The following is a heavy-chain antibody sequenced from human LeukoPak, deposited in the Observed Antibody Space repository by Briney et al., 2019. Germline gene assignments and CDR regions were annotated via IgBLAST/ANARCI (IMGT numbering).Heavy chain of an antibody. J-gene: IGHJ4*02. V-gene: IGHV4-59*02. CDR2: IYYRGNT. Sequence: PSETLSLTCTVSGDSVSIYYWSWIRQPPGKGLEWIGYIYYRGNTNYNPSLKSRVTISVDTSKNQFSLKLSSVTAADTAVYYCARVGLRWGDYYFDYWGQGTLVTVSS. D-gene: IGHD4-23*01. CDR1: GDSVSIYY. CDR3: ARVGLRWGDYYFDY.